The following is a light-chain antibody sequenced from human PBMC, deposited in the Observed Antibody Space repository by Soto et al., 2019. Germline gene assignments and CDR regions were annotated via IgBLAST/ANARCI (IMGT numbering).Light chain of an antibody. J-gene: IGLJ1*01. V-gene: IGLV2-14*01. CDR2: DVS. CDR3: CSYTRSGTLI. CDR1: SSAIGDYNY. Sequence: QSSLTQPASVSGSPGQSITLSRGGTSSAIGDYNYVSWYQQHPGKVPKVIIFDVSNRPSGVSYRFSGTKSGNTASLTVSGLQAEDEAHYYCCSYTRSGTLIFGTGTKVTVL.